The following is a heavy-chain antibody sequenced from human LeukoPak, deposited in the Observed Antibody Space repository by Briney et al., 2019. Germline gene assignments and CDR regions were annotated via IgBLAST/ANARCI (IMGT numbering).Heavy chain of an antibody. D-gene: IGHD1/OR15-1a*01. CDR2: FYYSGGT. J-gene: IGHJ4*02. Sequence: SGTLSLTFTVSGGSIRAYDWSWLRQSPGKGLDGIGHFYYSGGTHYNPSLKSRVALLVDTSKNQFSLNLSTVTAADTAVYYCARGNREHYYFDFWGQGTLVTVSS. V-gene: IGHV4-59*01. CDR3: ARGNREHYYFDF. CDR1: GGSIRAYD.